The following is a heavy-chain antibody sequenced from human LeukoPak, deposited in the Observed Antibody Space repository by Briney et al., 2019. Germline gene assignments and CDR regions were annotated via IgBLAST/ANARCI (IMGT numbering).Heavy chain of an antibody. V-gene: IGHV4-61*01. Sequence: PSETLSLTCTVSGGSISSSSYYWSWIRQPPGKGLEWIGYIYYSGSTNYNPSLKSRVTISVDTSKNQFSLKLSSVTAADTAVYYCARGTTERYYYYYMDVWGKGTTVTVSS. D-gene: IGHD1-1*01. CDR3: ARGTTERYYYYYMDV. J-gene: IGHJ6*03. CDR1: GGSISSSSYY. CDR2: IYYSGST.